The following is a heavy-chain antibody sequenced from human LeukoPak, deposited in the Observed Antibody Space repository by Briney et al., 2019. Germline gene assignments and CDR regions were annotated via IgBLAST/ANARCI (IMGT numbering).Heavy chain of an antibody. CDR1: GGSINSYY. CDR2: ISNSGST. V-gene: IGHV4-59*01. Sequence: MASETLSLTCTVSGGSINSYYWSWIRQPPGKGLEWIGYISNSGSTNYNPSLKSRVTISVDTSKNQFSLKLSSVTAADTAVYYCARYYYESSGYWVFDYWGQGTLVTVSS. CDR3: ARYYYESSGYWVFDY. D-gene: IGHD3-22*01. J-gene: IGHJ4*02.